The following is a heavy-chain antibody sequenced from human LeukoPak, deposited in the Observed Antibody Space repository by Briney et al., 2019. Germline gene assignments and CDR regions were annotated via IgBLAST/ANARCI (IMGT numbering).Heavy chain of an antibody. J-gene: IGHJ4*02. CDR2: IHISGST. CDR3: ASAYGGRVYFGF. D-gene: IGHD1-26*01. Sequence: SQTLSLTCTVSGGSSSSGSYYGSWIRQPAGKGVDCIGRIHISGSTNYNPSLKSRVPISVDTSKNQFSLKLSSVTAADTAVYYCASAYGGRVYFGFWGQGTLVTVSS. V-gene: IGHV4-61*02. CDR1: GGSSSSGSYY.